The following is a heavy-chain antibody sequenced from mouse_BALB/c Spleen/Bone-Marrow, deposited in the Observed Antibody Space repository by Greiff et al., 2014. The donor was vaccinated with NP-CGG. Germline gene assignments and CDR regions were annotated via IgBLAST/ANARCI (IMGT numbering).Heavy chain of an antibody. V-gene: IGHV14-3*02. CDR3: ARWEYYAMDY. CDR2: IDPANGNA. CDR1: GFNIKDIY. Sequence: EVQLQPSGAELVKPGASVKLSCTASGFNIKDIYMHWVKPRPEQGLEWIGRIDPANGNAKYDPKFQGKATITADTSSNTAYLQLSSLTSEDTAVYYCARWEYYAMDYWGQGTSVTVSS. D-gene: IGHD4-1*01. J-gene: IGHJ4*01.